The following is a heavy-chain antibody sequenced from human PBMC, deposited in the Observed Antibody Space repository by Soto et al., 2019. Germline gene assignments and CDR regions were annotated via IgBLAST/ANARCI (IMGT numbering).Heavy chain of an antibody. CDR1: GGSVSSGSHY. V-gene: IGHV4-61*01. CDR2: IYYSGST. CDR3: ARDGVAVADHNWFDP. Sequence: SETLSLTCTVSGGSVSSGSHYWSWIRQPPGKGLEWIGYIYYSGSTNYNPSLKSRVTISVDTSKNQFSLKLSSVTAADTAVYYCARDGVAVADHNWFDPWGQGTLVTVSS. D-gene: IGHD6-19*01. J-gene: IGHJ5*02.